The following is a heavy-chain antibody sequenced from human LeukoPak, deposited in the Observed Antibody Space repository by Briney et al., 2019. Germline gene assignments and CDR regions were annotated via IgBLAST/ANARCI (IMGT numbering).Heavy chain of an antibody. CDR3: ARGRPHGNDY. Sequence: GGSLRLSCVASGFTFSSYAMNWVRQAPGKGLVWVSRIASDGSSTTYADSVKGRFSISRDNAKNTLYLQMNSLRVEDTAVYYCARGRPHGNDYWGQGTLVTVSS. CDR1: GFTFSSYA. CDR2: IASDGSST. V-gene: IGHV3-74*01. D-gene: IGHD4-23*01. J-gene: IGHJ4*02.